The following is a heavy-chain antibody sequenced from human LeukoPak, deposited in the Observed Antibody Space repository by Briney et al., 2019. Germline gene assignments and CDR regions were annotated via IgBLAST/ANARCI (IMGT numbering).Heavy chain of an antibody. J-gene: IGHJ4*02. CDR2: IGTAGDT. Sequence: GVSLRLSCAASGFTFSDYDMHWVRQATGKGLEWVSSIGTAGDTYYTGSVKGRFTISRENAKNSLYLQMNSLRAGDTAVYYCARVAKERVGGVYYFDYWGQGALVTVSS. V-gene: IGHV3-13*01. D-gene: IGHD1-1*01. CDR3: ARVAKERVGGVYYFDY. CDR1: GFTFSDYD.